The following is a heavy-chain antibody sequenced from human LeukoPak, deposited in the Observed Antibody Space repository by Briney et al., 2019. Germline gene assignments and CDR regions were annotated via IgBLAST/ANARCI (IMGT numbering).Heavy chain of an antibody. J-gene: IGHJ3*02. CDR2: ISAYNGNT. D-gene: IGHD3-3*01. CDR1: GYTFTSYG. V-gene: IGHV1-18*01. Sequence: ASVKVSCKASGYTFTSYGISWVRQAPGQGLEWMGWISAYNGNTNYAQKLQGRATMTTDTSTSTAYMGLRSLRSDDTAVYYCARDRIQEWSDAFDIWGQGTMVTVSS. CDR3: ARDRIQEWSDAFDI.